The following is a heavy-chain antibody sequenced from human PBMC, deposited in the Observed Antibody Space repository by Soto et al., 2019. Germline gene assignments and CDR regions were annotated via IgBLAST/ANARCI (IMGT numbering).Heavy chain of an antibody. D-gene: IGHD1-26*01. V-gene: IGHV4-59*08. CDR1: GGSISSYY. CDR2: IYYSGST. J-gene: IGHJ5*01. CDR3: ARQAYSGTHTSDTWFPS. Sequence: SETRSLTCTVSGGSISSYYWSWIRQPPGKGLEWIGYIYYSGSTNYNPSLKSRVTISVDTSKNQFSLKLSSVTAADTAVYYCARQAYSGTHTSDTWFPSWGQGPLVTVPQ.